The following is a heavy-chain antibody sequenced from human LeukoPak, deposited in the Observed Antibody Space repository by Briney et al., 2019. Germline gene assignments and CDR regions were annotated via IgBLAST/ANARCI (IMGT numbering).Heavy chain of an antibody. V-gene: IGHV4-30-4*07. Sequence: PSETLSLTCAVSGGSISSGGYSWSWIRQPPGKGLEWIGYIYYSGSTYYNPSLKSRVTISVDTSKNQFSLKLSSVTAADTAVYYCAREYGDYDNTHWYLDLWGRGTLVTVSS. CDR3: AREYGDYDNTHWYLDL. D-gene: IGHD4-17*01. J-gene: IGHJ2*01. CDR2: IYYSGST. CDR1: GGSISSGGYS.